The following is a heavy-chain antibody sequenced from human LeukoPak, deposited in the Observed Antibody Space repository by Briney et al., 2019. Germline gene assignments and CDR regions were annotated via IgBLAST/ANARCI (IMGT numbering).Heavy chain of an antibody. CDR1: GFTFSSYG. V-gene: IGHV3-30*18. J-gene: IGHJ4*02. Sequence: PGRSLRLSCAASGFTFSSYGMHWVRQAPGKGLEWVAVISYDGSNKYYADSVKGRFTISRDNSKDTLYLQMNSLRAEGTAVYYCAKDGGPSYCSSTSCLPDYWGQGTLVTVSS. CDR2: ISYDGSNK. CDR3: AKDGGPSYCSSTSCLPDY. D-gene: IGHD2-2*01.